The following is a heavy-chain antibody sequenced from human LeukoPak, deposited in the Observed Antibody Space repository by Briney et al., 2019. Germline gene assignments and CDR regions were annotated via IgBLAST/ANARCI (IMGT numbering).Heavy chain of an antibody. CDR2: ISYDGSNT. J-gene: IGHJ4*02. CDR3: ARSYYYDSSHAVDY. D-gene: IGHD3-22*01. V-gene: IGHV3-30*03. CDR1: GFTFNNYG. Sequence: GGSLRLSCAASGFTFNNYGMHWVRQAPGKGLEWVAIISYDGSNTYYADSVKGRFTISRDNSKNTLYLQMNSLRAEDTAVYYCARSYYYDSSHAVDYWGQGTLVTVSS.